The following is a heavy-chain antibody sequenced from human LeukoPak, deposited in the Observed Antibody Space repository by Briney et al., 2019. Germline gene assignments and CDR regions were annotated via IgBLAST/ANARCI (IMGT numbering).Heavy chain of an antibody. V-gene: IGHV3-30-3*01. CDR1: GFTFSSYA. D-gene: IGHD1-1*01. CDR2: ISYDGSNK. J-gene: IGHJ4*02. CDR3: ARGLGTTGTSFIDY. Sequence: GGSLRLSCAASGFTFSSYAMHWVRQAPGKGLEWVAVISYDGSNKYYADSVKGRFTISRDNSKNTLYLQMNSLRAEDTAVYYCARGLGTTGTSFIDYWGQGTLVTVSS.